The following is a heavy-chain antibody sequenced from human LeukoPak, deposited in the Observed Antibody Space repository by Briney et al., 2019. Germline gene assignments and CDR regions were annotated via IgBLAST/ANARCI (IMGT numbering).Heavy chain of an antibody. CDR1: GFTFSSDW. J-gene: IGHJ4*02. CDR2: INNDGSST. Sequence: GGSLRLSCAASGFTFSSDWMHWVRQAPGKGLVWVSRINNDGSSTNYADSVEGRFTISRDNSKNTLYLQINSLRDEDTAVYYCAKDHLPGIVVADRDYWGQGTLVTVSS. CDR3: AKDHLPGIVVADRDY. D-gene: IGHD6-19*01. V-gene: IGHV3-74*01.